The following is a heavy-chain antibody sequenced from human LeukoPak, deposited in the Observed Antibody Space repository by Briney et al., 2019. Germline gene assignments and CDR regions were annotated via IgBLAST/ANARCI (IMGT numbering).Heavy chain of an antibody. CDR2: FYYSGST. J-gene: IGHJ3*02. V-gene: IGHV4-39*01. CDR3: ARQSYHSSAHDYAGLFDI. CDR1: GGSISSGSYF. D-gene: IGHD3-22*01. Sequence: SETLSLTCTVSGGSISSGSYFWGWIRQPPGMGLQWIGSFYYSGSTYYSPSLKSRLTISVDTSKNQFSLKLSSVTAADTAVYYCARQSYHSSAHDYAGLFDIWGQGTMVTVSS.